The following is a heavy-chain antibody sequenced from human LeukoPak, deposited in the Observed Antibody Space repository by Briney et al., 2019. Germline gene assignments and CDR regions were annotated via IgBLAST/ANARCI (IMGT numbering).Heavy chain of an antibody. V-gene: IGHV4-34*01. Sequence: SETLSLTCAVYGGSFIGYYWSWIRQPPGKGLEWIGEINHSGSTNYNPSLKSRVTISVDTSKNQFSLKLSSVTAADTAVYYCARFLVSIVRQRNYFDYWGQGTLVTVSS. D-gene: IGHD1-26*01. CDR1: GGSFIGYY. J-gene: IGHJ4*02. CDR2: INHSGST. CDR3: ARFLVSIVRQRNYFDY.